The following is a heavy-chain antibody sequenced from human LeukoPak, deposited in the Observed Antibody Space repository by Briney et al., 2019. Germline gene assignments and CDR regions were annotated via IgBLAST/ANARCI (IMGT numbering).Heavy chain of an antibody. D-gene: IGHD6-25*01. CDR1: GFTFSNYA. CDR3: AKGSRAAGYYFDY. CDR2: ISGSGGST. Sequence: GGSLRLSCAASGFTFSNYAMSWVRQAPGKGLEWVSGISGSGGSTYYADSVKGRFTISRDNSKNTLYLQMNSLRAEDTAVYYCAKGSRAAGYYFDYSGQGTLVTVSS. J-gene: IGHJ4*02. V-gene: IGHV3-23*01.